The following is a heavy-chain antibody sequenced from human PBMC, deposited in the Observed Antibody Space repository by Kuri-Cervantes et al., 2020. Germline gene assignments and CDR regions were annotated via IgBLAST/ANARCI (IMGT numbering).Heavy chain of an antibody. Sequence: SETLSLTCAVYGGSFSGYYWSWIRQPPGKGLEWIGEISHSGSTNYNPSLKSRVTISEDTSKNQFSLKVSSVIAADTAVYYCARSLTRGYTYIDFDFWGQGAQVTVSS. CDR1: GGSFSGYY. CDR3: ARSLTRGYTYIDFDF. J-gene: IGHJ4*02. CDR2: ISHSGST. D-gene: IGHD5-18*01. V-gene: IGHV4-34*01.